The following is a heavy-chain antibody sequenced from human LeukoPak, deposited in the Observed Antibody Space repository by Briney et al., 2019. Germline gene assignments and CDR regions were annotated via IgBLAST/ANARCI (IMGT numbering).Heavy chain of an antibody. D-gene: IGHD3-10*01. Sequence: SGGSLRLSCAASGFTFSNYEMHWVRRAPGKGLEGVSYISSGGSTVYYADSVKGRFTVSRDNAKNPLYLQMSSLRAEDTAVYYCARGGSFVEYWGQGTLVSVSS. CDR2: ISSGGSTV. CDR1: GFTFSNYE. CDR3: ARGGSFVEY. V-gene: IGHV3-48*03. J-gene: IGHJ4*02.